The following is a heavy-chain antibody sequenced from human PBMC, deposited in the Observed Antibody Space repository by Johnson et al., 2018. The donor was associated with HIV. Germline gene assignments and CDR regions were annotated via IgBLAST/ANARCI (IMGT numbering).Heavy chain of an antibody. Sequence: VQLVESGGGVVQPGRSLRLSCAGSGFTFSDYYMSCIRQAPGKGLEWVSFISSSGSTLYYADSVKCRFTISRDNAKNSLYLQMSILRAEDTAVYYCARGAPSGNYYVDAFDRWGQGTMVIVSS. V-gene: IGHV3-11*04. D-gene: IGHD1-26*01. CDR2: ISSSGSTL. CDR3: ARGAPSGNYYVDAFDR. CDR1: GFTFSDYY. J-gene: IGHJ3*01.